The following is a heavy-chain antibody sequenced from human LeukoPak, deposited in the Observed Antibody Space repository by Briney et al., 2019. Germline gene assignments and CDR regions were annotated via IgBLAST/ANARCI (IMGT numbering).Heavy chain of an antibody. V-gene: IGHV5-51*01. CDR1: GYSFTSYW. Sequence: GEALKISWKGSGYSFTSYWIGWVRQMPGKGLEGIGIIYPGDSDTRYSPSFQGQVTISAHKSISTAYLQWSSLKASDTAMYYCARQVDGDYDFDYWGQGTLVTVSS. CDR3: ARQVDGDYDFDY. CDR2: IYPGDSDT. J-gene: IGHJ4*02. D-gene: IGHD4-17*01.